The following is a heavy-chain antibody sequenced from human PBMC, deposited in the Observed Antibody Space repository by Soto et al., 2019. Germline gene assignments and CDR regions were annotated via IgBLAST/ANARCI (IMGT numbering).Heavy chain of an antibody. D-gene: IGHD3-10*01. Sequence: QVQLVESVGGLVKPGGSLRLSCAASGFTFNDHYMTWIRQAPGKGLEWVSFISSDSIYTNSADSVKGRFTISRDNAKNLLYLQISSLRVEDTAVYYCARDSTGSGLDYGMDVWGQGTTVAVSS. CDR1: GFTFNDHY. V-gene: IGHV3-11*06. CDR2: ISSDSIYT. J-gene: IGHJ6*02. CDR3: ARDSTGSGLDYGMDV.